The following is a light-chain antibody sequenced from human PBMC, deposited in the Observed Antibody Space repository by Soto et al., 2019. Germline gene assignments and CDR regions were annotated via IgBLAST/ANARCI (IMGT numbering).Light chain of an antibody. CDR2: GAS. CDR3: QQYDNWPWT. Sequence: ELVMTQSPATLSVSPGGRATLSCRASQSISDTLAWYQQKPGQAPRLLIHGASTRAPGFPARFSGSVSGTDFTLTISSLQSEDFAVYYCQQYDNWPWTFGQGTKVDIK. CDR1: QSISDT. V-gene: IGKV3-15*01. J-gene: IGKJ1*01.